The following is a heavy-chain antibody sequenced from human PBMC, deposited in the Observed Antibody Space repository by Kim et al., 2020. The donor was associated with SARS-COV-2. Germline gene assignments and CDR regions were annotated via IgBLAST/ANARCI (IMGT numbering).Heavy chain of an antibody. V-gene: IGHV3-33*05. J-gene: IGHJ4*01. CDR1: GFTFSSYG. CDR3: ARETYYYGSGSYCLDY. Sequence: GGSLRLSCAASGFTFSSYGMHWVRQAPGKGLEWVAVISYDGSNKYYADSVKGRFTISRDNSKNTLYLQMNSLRAEDTAVYYCARETYYYGSGSYCLDYWG. D-gene: IGHD3-10*01. CDR2: ISYDGSNK.